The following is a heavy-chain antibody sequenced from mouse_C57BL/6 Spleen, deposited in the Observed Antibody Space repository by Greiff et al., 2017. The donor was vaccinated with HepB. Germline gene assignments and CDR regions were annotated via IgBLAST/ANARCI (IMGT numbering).Heavy chain of an antibody. V-gene: IGHV1-64*01. J-gene: IGHJ4*01. CDR1: GYTFTSYW. CDR2: IHPNSGST. D-gene: IGHD3-2*02. CDR3: AEDSSGVYAMDY. Sequence: QVQLQQPGAELVKPGASVKLSCKASGYTFTSYWMHWVKQRPGQGLEWIGMIHPNSGSTNYNEKFKSKATLTVDKSYSTAYMQLSSLTSEDSAVYYCAEDSSGVYAMDYWGQGTSVTVSS.